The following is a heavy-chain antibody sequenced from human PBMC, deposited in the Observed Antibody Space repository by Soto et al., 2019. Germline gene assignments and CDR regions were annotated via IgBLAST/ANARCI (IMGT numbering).Heavy chain of an antibody. CDR2: IYYSGST. J-gene: IGHJ4*02. Sequence: SETLSLTCTVSGGSISSYYWSWIRQPPGKGLEWIGYIYYSGSTNYNPSLKSRVTISVDTSKNQFSLKLSSVAAADTAVYYCARSKRFLEWLFIDYGGQGTLVTVSS. CDR1: GGSISSYY. D-gene: IGHD3-3*01. CDR3: ARSKRFLEWLFIDY. V-gene: IGHV4-59*01.